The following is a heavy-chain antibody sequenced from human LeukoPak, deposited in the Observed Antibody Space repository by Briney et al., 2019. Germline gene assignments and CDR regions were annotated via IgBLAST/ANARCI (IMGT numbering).Heavy chain of an antibody. D-gene: IGHD4-17*01. J-gene: IGHJ5*02. V-gene: IGHV6-1*01. CDR2: TYYRSKWYN. CDR1: GDSVSSNSAA. CDR3: ARGVGLYGDYLKSNWFDP. Sequence: SQTLSLTCAISGDSVSSNSAAWNWIRQSPSRGLEWLGRTYYRSKWYNDYAVSVKSRITINPDTSKNQFSLQLNFVTPEDTAVYYCARGVGLYGDYLKSNWFDPWGQGTLVTVSS.